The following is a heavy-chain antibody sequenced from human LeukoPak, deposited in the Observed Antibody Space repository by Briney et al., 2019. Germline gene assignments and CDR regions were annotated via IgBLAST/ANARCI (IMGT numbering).Heavy chain of an antibody. CDR2: IYYSGST. CDR3: ASGWSRRRSAY. CDR1: GGSISSSSYY. Sequence: PSETLSLTCTVSGGSISSSSYYWGWIRQPPGKGVGWIGSIYYSGSTYYNPSRKSRVTISVDTSKNQFSLKLSSVTAADTAVYYCASGWSRRRSAYWGQGTLVTVSS. J-gene: IGHJ4*02. V-gene: IGHV4-39*01. D-gene: IGHD2-2*03.